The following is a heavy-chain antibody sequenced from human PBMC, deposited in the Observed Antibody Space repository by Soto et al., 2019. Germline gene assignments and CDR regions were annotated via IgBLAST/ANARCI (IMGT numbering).Heavy chain of an antibody. CDR3: ARLRIAAAGTLLYYGMDV. CDR2: INHSGST. V-gene: IGHV4-34*01. D-gene: IGHD6-13*01. CDR1: GGSFSGYY. J-gene: IGHJ6*02. Sequence: SETLSLTCAVYGGSFSGYYWSWIRQPPGKGLEWIGEINHSGSTNYNPSLKSRVTISVDTSKNQFSLKLSSVTAADTAVYYCARLRIAAAGTLLYYGMDVWGQGTTVTVSS.